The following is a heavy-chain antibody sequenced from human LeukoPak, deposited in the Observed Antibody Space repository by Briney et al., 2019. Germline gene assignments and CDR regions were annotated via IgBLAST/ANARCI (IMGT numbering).Heavy chain of an antibody. CDR1: GSSLSRYY. CDR2: IYHSGST. D-gene: IGHD3-10*01. CDR3: ARDRPYYFGSGSYYDGFDS. V-gene: IGHV4-59*01. J-gene: IGHJ4*02. Sequence: SETLSLTCTVSGSSLSRYYWSWLRQPPGKGLEWIGYIYHSGSTNYSPSLKSRVTISLDTSKNQFSLNLSSVTAADTAVYYCARDRPYYFGSGSYYDGFDSWGQGTLVTVSS.